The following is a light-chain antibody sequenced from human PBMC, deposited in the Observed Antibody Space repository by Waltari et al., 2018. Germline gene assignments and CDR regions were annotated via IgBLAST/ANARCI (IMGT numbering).Light chain of an antibody. CDR2: DVN. V-gene: IGLV2-14*01. CDR3: SSYTTSTLVV. Sequence: QSALTQPASVSGSPGQSITISCIGTSSDVGGYNYVSWYQPHPGKAPKLMIYDVNNRPSGVSTRFSGSKSGNTASLTISGLQAEDEADYYCSSYTTSTLVVFGGGTKLTVL. CDR1: SSDVGGYNY. J-gene: IGLJ2*01.